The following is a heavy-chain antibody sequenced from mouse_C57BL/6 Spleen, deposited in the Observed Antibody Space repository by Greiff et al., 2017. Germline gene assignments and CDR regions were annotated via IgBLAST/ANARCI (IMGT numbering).Heavy chain of an antibody. CDR3: ARRSGYTLAY. CDR1: GYTFTSYW. D-gene: IGHD3-2*02. CDR2: IDPSDSET. V-gene: IGHV1-52*01. Sequence: VQLQQPGAELVRPGSSVKLSCKASGYTFTSYWMHWVKQRPIQGLEWIGNIDPSDSETHYNQKFKDKATLTVDKSSSTAYMQLSSLTSEDSAVYYCARRSGYTLAYWGQGTLVTVSA. J-gene: IGHJ3*01.